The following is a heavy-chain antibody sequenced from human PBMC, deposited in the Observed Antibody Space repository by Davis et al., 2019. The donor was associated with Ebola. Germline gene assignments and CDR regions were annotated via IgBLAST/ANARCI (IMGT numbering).Heavy chain of an antibody. V-gene: IGHV3-23*01. J-gene: IGHJ4*02. CDR1: GFTFSSYA. Sequence: GESLKISCAASGFTFSSYAMSWVRQAPGKGLEWVSSVTGSGASTYYADSVKGRFTVSRDNSKNTLYLQMNSLRAEDTAVYYCAKGVAVAENYFESWGQGTLVTVSS. CDR2: VTGSGAST. D-gene: IGHD6-13*01. CDR3: AKGVAVAENYFES.